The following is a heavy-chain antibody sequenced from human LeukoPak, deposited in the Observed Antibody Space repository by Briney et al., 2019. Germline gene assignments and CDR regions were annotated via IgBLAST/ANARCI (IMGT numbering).Heavy chain of an antibody. V-gene: IGHV1-24*01. CDR3: AINAYCSSNSCWGNYYYYYMDV. J-gene: IGHJ6*03. Sequence: ASVKVSCEVSGYTLTELSMHWVRQAPGKGLEWMGGFDPEDGETIYAQKFQGRVTLTEDTSTDTAYMELSSLRSADTAMYYCAINAYCSSNSCWGNYYYYYMDVWGKGTTVTVSS. CDR1: GYTLTELS. D-gene: IGHD2-2*01. CDR2: FDPEDGET.